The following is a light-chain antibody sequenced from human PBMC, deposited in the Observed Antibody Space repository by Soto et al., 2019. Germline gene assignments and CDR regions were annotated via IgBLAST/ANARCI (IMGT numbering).Light chain of an antibody. CDR1: QSVSSD. Sequence: EIVMTQSPGTLSVSPGERATLSCRASQSVSSDLAWYQQKPGQAPRLLIYDASTRASGIPARFSGSGSGTEFTLTISSLQSEDFGLYYCQHYKNWPPWTFGQGTKVDIK. J-gene: IGKJ1*01. CDR2: DAS. V-gene: IGKV3-15*01. CDR3: QHYKNWPPWT.